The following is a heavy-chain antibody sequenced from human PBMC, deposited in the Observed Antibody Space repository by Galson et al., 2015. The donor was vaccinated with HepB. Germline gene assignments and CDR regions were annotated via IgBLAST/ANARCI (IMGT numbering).Heavy chain of an antibody. CDR3: AKVNPYGGNGNFHF. J-gene: IGHJ4*02. V-gene: IGHV3-9*01. Sequence: SLRLSCAASGFTFDDYAMHWVRQAPGKGLEWVSGISWNSGSIGYAASVKGRFTISRDNAKNSLYLQMNSLRAEDTALYYCAKVNPYGGNGNFHFWGQGTLVTVSS. D-gene: IGHD4-23*01. CDR1: GFTFDDYA. CDR2: ISWNSGSI.